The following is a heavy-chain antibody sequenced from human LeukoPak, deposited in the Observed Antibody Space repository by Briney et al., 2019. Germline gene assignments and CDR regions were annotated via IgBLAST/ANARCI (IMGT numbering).Heavy chain of an antibody. CDR3: ARAPDSSGYFYELDY. Sequence: GGSLRLSCAASGFNFNMYAMHWVRQSPGKGLECVAFIGYGGSITYYADSAKGRFTISRDNSKNTLYVQMNSLRAEDTAVYFCARAPDSSGYFYELDYWGQGTLVTVSS. D-gene: IGHD3-22*01. CDR2: IGYGGSIT. J-gene: IGHJ4*02. V-gene: IGHV3-30*02. CDR1: GFNFNMYA.